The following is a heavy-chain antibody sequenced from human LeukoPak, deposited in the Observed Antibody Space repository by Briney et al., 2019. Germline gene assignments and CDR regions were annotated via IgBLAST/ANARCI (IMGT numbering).Heavy chain of an antibody. V-gene: IGHV2-70*17. CDR1: GFSLSSSGMC. CDR2: IDWDNAK. D-gene: IGHD1-26*01. CDR3: ARMYRRSGSHRDAFDI. J-gene: IGHJ3*02. Sequence: ESGPALVEPQQTHTVICTFSGFSLSSSGMCVTWIRQPPGKALEWLARIDWDNAKFHNTSLKTRLTVSKDTSSTQVVLTMANMDLTEPPSISCARMYRRSGSHRDAFDIWGRGTMVTVSS.